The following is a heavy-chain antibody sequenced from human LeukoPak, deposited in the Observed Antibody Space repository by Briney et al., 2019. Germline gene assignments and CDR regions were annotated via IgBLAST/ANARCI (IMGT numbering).Heavy chain of an antibody. D-gene: IGHD3-10*01. Sequence: TGGSLRLPCVASGFPFKGYWMTWVRQSPGKGLDWVANIKPDGSETNYLDSVKGRFTISRDNARDSLFLEMNNLRVDDTAVYYCARDGGELWPLDEWGQGILVTVSS. V-gene: IGHV3-7*01. CDR3: ARDGGELWPLDE. CDR2: IKPDGSET. CDR1: GFPFKGYW. J-gene: IGHJ4*02.